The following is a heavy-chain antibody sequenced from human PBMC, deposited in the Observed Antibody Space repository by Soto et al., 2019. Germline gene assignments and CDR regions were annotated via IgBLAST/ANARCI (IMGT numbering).Heavy chain of an antibody. Sequence: AETLSLTCNVSGGSISKFYWAWIRKTAGNGLEWMGRVYATGTTDYNPSLRSRVAMSVDISKKTFSLRLRSVTGADSGVYYCVRDGSKSLRDWFDPWGQGILVTVSS. J-gene: IGHJ5*02. CDR3: VRDGSKSLRDWFDP. CDR2: VYATGTT. CDR1: GGSISKFY. V-gene: IGHV4-4*07.